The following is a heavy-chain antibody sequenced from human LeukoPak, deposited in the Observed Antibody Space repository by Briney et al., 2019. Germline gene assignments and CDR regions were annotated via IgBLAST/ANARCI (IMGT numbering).Heavy chain of an antibody. D-gene: IGHD3/OR15-3a*01. CDR2: ISGSGGNT. J-gene: IGHJ5*01. V-gene: IGHV3-23*01. CDR3: AKGTGINHYHWIDP. Sequence: PGGSLRLSCAASKVTFSDYAMNWVRQAPGKGLEWVSGISGSGGNTYYADSVKGRFTISRDNSKNTLYPQMNSLRAEDTALYYCAKGTGINHYHWIDPWGQGIQVTVSS. CDR1: KVTFSDYA.